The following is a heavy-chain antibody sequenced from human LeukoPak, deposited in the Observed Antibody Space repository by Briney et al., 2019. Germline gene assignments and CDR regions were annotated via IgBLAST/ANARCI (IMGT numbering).Heavy chain of an antibody. V-gene: IGHV3-7*05. Sequence: GGSLRLSCAASGFTFSRYWMNWVRQAPGKGLEWVANIKEDGSEKYYVDSVKGRFTISRDNAKNSLYLQMNSLRAGDTAVYYCARDNRDIVVVTAAMGDYYYYGMDVWGQGTTVIVSS. CDR3: ARDNRDIVVVTAAMGDYYYYGMDV. D-gene: IGHD2-2*01. J-gene: IGHJ6*02. CDR1: GFTFSRYW. CDR2: IKEDGSEK.